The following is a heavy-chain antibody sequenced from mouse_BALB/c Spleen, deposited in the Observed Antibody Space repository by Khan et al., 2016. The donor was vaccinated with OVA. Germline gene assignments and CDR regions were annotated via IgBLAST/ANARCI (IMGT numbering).Heavy chain of an antibody. CDR2: IDPFSGGP. V-gene: IGHV1S135*01. CDR1: GYSFTTYY. CDR3: TRHGYVAWFTY. D-gene: IGHD2-2*01. J-gene: IGHJ3*01. Sequence: VQLKESGPELMKPGTSVKISCKASGYSFTTYYIHWVMQSHETSLEWIGYIDPFSGGPTYNQKFKGKATLTVDKSSSTAYIHLSNLTSEDSAVYYCTRHGYVAWFTYWGQGTLVTVSA.